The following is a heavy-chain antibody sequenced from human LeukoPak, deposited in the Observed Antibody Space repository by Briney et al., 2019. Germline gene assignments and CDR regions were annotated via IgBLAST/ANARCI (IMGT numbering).Heavy chain of an antibody. J-gene: IGHJ4*02. CDR3: ARRGNGYNIYYFDY. D-gene: IGHD5-24*01. CDR2: ISSSSSYT. V-gene: IGHV3-21*05. CDR1: GFTFSSYA. Sequence: GGSLRLSCAASGFTFSSYAMSWVRQAPGKGLEWVSYISSSSSYTNYADSVKGRFTISRDNAKNSLYLQMNSLRAEDTAVYYCARRGNGYNIYYFDYWGQGTLVTVSS.